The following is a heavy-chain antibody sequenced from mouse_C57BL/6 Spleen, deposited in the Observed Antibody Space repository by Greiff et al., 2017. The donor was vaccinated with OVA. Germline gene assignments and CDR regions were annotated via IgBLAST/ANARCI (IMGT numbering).Heavy chain of an antibody. Sequence: EVKLMESGPELVKPGASVKISCKASGYSFTGYYMNWVKQSPEKSLEWIGEINPSTGGTTYNQKFKAQATLTVDKSSSTAYMQLKSLTSEDSAVYYCARGVGYEDAMDYWGQGTSVTVSS. D-gene: IGHD2-2*01. CDR2: INPSTGGT. CDR3: ARGVGYEDAMDY. V-gene: IGHV1-42*01. CDR1: GYSFTGYY. J-gene: IGHJ4*01.